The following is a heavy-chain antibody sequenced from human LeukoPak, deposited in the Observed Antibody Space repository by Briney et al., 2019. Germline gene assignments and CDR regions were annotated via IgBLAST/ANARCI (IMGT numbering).Heavy chain of an antibody. D-gene: IGHD5-18*01. V-gene: IGHV3-33*01. CDR1: GFTFSSYG. CDR3: ARVMDAAMALDY. Sequence: GRSLRLSCAASGFTFSSYGMHWVRQAPGKGLEWVAIIWYDGSNKYYADSVKGRFTISRDNSKNTLYQQMNSLRAEDTAVYYCARVMDAAMALDYWGQGTLVTVSS. CDR2: IWYDGSNK. J-gene: IGHJ4*02.